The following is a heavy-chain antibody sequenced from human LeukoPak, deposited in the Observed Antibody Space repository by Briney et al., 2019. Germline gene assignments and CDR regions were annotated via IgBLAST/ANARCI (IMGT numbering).Heavy chain of an antibody. CDR2: IYTSGST. D-gene: IGHD6-13*01. J-gene: IGHJ2*01. CDR1: GGSISSGSYY. V-gene: IGHV4-61*02. Sequence: SETLSLTCTVSGGSISSGSYYWSWIRQPAGKGLEWIGRIYTSGSTNYNPSLKSRVTISVVTSKNQFSLKLSSVTAADTAVYYCARVSSSWLAGYWYFDLWGRGTLVTVSS. CDR3: ARVSSSWLAGYWYFDL.